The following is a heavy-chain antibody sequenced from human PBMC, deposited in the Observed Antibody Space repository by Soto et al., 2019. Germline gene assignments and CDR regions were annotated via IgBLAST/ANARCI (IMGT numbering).Heavy chain of an antibody. V-gene: IGHV2-5*02. CDR2: IHWDDEK. CDR3: AYRPVVLGSGWNFDF. Sequence: SGPTLVNPTQTLTLTCTFSGFSLNTRGVGVGWIRQPPGKALEWVALIHWDDEKRYSPSLRNTLTITKDTSKNQVVLIMTNMDPVDTATYYCAYRPVVLGSGWNFDFWGQGILVTVSS. CDR1: GFSLNTRGVG. J-gene: IGHJ4*02. D-gene: IGHD6-19*01.